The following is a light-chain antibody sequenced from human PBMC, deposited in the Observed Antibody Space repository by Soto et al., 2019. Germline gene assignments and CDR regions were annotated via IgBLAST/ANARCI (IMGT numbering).Light chain of an antibody. Sequence: DIVMTQSPDSLAVSLGERATINCKSSQTLLYSSNNKNYLAWYQQKPGQPPKLLIYWASTRESGVPDRFSGSGSGTDFTLTISSLQAEDVAVYYCLQFRSAPRTFGQGTKVEIK. CDR1: QTLLYSSNNKNY. J-gene: IGKJ1*01. V-gene: IGKV4-1*01. CDR3: LQFRSAPRT. CDR2: WAS.